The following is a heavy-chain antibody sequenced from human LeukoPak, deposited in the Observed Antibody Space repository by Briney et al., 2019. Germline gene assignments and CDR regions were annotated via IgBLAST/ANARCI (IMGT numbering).Heavy chain of an antibody. CDR2: IYYSGSS. Sequence: SETLSLTCTVSGVSTSSSSDYWGWIRQPPGKGLECIGNIYYSGSSYYSPSLKSRVTMSVDTSKNQFSLKLSSVTAADTAVYYCARQRVVWGVDTVHGVYDYWGQGTLVTVSS. CDR1: GVSTSSSSDY. V-gene: IGHV4-39*01. CDR3: ARQRVVWGVDTVHGVYDY. D-gene: IGHD5-18*01. J-gene: IGHJ4*02.